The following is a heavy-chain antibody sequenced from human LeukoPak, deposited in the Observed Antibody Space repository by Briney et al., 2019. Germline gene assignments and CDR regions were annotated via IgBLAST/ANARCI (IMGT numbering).Heavy chain of an antibody. J-gene: IGHJ2*01. Sequence: GGSLRLSCAASGLTFSSDGMHWVRQAPGKGLEWVAVIWNDGSNKNYGDSVKGRFTISRDNAMNTLYLQMNSLRAEDTAVYYCARDRGNSPFDLWGRGTLVTVSS. D-gene: IGHD3-10*01. CDR2: IWNDGSNK. CDR3: ARDRGNSPFDL. CDR1: GLTFSSDG. V-gene: IGHV3-33*01.